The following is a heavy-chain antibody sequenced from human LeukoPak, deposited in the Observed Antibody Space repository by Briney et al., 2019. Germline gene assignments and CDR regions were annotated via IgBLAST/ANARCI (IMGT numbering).Heavy chain of an antibody. Sequence: GGSLRLSCAASEFSVGSNYMTWVRQAPGKGLEWVSLIYSGGSTYYADSVKGRFTISRDNSKNTLYLQMNSLRAEDTAVYYCARSSFVLMVYASLDYWGQGTLVTVSS. CDR2: IYSGGST. D-gene: IGHD2-8*01. V-gene: IGHV3-66*01. J-gene: IGHJ4*02. CDR3: ARSSFVLMVYASLDY. CDR1: EFSVGSNY.